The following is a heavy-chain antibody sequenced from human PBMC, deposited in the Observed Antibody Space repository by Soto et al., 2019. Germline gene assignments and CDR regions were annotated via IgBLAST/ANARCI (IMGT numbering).Heavy chain of an antibody. V-gene: IGHV1-69*12. CDR1: GGTFSSYA. Sequence: QVQLVQSGAEVKKPGSSVKVSCKASGGTFSSYAISWVRQAPGQGLEWMGGIIPIFGTANYAQKFQGRVTITADESTSTAYMELSSLRSEDTAVYYCASAPLTYYYDSSGPHLDYWGQGTLVTVSS. CDR3: ASAPLTYYYDSSGPHLDY. CDR2: IIPIFGTA. J-gene: IGHJ4*02. D-gene: IGHD3-22*01.